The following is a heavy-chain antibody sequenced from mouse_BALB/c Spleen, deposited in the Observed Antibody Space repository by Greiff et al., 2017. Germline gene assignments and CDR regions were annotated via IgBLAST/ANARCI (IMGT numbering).Heavy chain of an antibody. CDR3: ARSRWDKDY. Sequence: VQLQQSGAELMKPGASVKISCKATGYTFSSYWIEWVKQRPGHGLEWIGEIYPGSGSTYYNEKFKGKATLTADKSSNTAYMQLSSLTSEDSAVYFCARSRWDKDYWGQGTTLTVSS. V-gene: IGHV1-9*01. CDR2: IYPGSGST. D-gene: IGHD3-3*01. J-gene: IGHJ2*01. CDR1: GYTFSSYW.